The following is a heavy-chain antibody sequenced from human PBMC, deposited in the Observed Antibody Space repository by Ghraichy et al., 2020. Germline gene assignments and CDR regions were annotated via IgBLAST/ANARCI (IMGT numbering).Heavy chain of an antibody. CDR3: ASISSNDAFDI. J-gene: IGHJ3*02. CDR2: IYYSGST. V-gene: IGHV4-39*07. Sequence: SQTLSLTCTVSGGSISSSSYYWGWIRQPPGKGLEWIGSIYYSGSTYYNPSLKSRVTISVDTSKNQFSLKLSSVTAADTAVYYCASISSNDAFDIWGQGTMVTVSS. CDR1: GGSISSSSYY. D-gene: IGHD2-2*01.